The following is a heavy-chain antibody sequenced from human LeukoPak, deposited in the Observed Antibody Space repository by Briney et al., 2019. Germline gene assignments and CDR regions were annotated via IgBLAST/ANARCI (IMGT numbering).Heavy chain of an antibody. V-gene: IGHV1-2*02. D-gene: IGHD3-10*01. CDR3: ARLYYYAGDDY. CDR2: INPNSGGT. Sequence: ASVKVSCKASGYTFTSYDINWVRQATGQGLEWMGWINPNSGGTNYAQKFQGRVTMTRDTSISTAYMELSRLRSDDTAVYYCARLYYYAGDDYWGQGTLVTVSS. CDR1: GYTFTSYD. J-gene: IGHJ4*02.